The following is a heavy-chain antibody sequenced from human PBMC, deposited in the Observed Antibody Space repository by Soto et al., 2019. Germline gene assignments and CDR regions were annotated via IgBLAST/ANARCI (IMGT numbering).Heavy chain of an antibody. V-gene: IGHV4-34*01. CDR1: GGSFSGYY. D-gene: IGHD3-22*01. Sequence: SETLSLTCAVYGGSFSGYYWSWIRQPPGKGLEWIGEINHSGSTNYNPSLKSRVTISVDTSKNQFSLKLSSVTAADTAVYYCARADDMFDPWGQGTLVTVSS. J-gene: IGHJ5*02. CDR2: INHSGST. CDR3: ARADDMFDP.